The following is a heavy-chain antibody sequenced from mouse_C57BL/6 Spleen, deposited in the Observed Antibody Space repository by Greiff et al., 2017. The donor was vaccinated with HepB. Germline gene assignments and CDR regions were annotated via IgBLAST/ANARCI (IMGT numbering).Heavy chain of an antibody. CDR1: GYTFTEYT. J-gene: IGHJ2*01. D-gene: IGHD1-3*01. V-gene: IGHV1-62-2*01. CDR3: ARHEEIKCYFDY. CDR2: FYPGSGSI. Sequence: VKLQESGAELVKPGASVKLSCKASGYTFTEYTIHWVKQRSGQGLEWIGWFYPGSGSIKYNEKFKDKATLTADKSSSTVYMGLSRLTSEDSAVYFCARHEEIKCYFDYWGQGTTLTVSS.